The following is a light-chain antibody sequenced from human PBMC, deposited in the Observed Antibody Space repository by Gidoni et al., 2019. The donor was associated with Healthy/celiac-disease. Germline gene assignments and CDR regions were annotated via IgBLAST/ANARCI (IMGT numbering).Light chain of an antibody. J-gene: IGKJ4*01. CDR1: QSVSSSY. Sequence: EIVLTQSPGTLSLSPGERATLSCRASQSVSSSYLAWYQQKPGQAPRLLIYGASSRATGIPDRFSGSGSGTDFTLTISRLEPEDFAVYYCQQYGSSPPSGTFXGXTKVEIK. CDR3: QQYGSSPPSGT. CDR2: GAS. V-gene: IGKV3-20*01.